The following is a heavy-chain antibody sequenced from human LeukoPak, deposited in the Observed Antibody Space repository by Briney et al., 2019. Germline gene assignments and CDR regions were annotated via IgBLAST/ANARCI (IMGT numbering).Heavy chain of an antibody. D-gene: IGHD4-23*01. J-gene: IGHJ3*02. V-gene: IGHV3-33*01. Sequence: PGGSLRLSCEASGFTFSSHGMHWVRQAPGKGLEWVAVIWYDGSNKYYADSVKGRFTISRDNSKKMLNLQMISLRAEDTAVYYCARESYGGEGPFDIWGQGTMVTVSS. CDR3: ARESYGGEGPFDI. CDR1: GFTFSSHG. CDR2: IWYDGSNK.